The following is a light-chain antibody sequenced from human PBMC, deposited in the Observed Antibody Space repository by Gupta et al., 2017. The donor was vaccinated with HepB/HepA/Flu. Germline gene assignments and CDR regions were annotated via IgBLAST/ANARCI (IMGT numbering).Light chain of an antibody. CDR2: DDS. CDR1: SIGSER. Sequence: SYVLTQPPSGSVAPGKTARIICRGDSIGSERVHWYQQKPGPAPVLVVYDDSEPPSGIPERFSGSNSGTTATLIISRVEAGEESDYYCQVWDSTSGVFGGGTRLTVL. J-gene: IGLJ3*02. V-gene: IGLV3-21*03. CDR3: QVWDSTSGV.